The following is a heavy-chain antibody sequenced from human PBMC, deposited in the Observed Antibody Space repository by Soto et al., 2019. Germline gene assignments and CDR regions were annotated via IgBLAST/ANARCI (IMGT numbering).Heavy chain of an antibody. CDR1: GYTLTSYD. J-gene: IGHJ4*02. CDR2: MNPNSGNT. D-gene: IGHD4-17*01. Sequence: ASVKVSCKASGYTLTSYDINWVRQATGQGLEWMGWMNPNSGNTGYAQKFQGRVTMTRNTSISTAYMELSSLRSEDTAVYYCARGQSYYGDYFDYWGQGTLVTVSS. CDR3: ARGQSYYGDYFDY. V-gene: IGHV1-8*01.